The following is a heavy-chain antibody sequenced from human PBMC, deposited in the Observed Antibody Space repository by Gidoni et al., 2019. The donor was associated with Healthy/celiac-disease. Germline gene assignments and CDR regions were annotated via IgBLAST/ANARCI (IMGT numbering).Heavy chain of an antibody. V-gene: IGHV3-23*01. Sequence: ELQLLESGVALFQPGGSLSLSCAASGFPFSGYSLSWVRQAPGKGLEWVSAISGSGGSTYYADSVKGRFTISRDNSKNTLYLQMNSLRAEDTAVYYCAKDLVVVVAATQVGYFDYWGQGTLVTVSS. CDR1: GFPFSGYS. J-gene: IGHJ4*02. D-gene: IGHD2-15*01. CDR3: AKDLVVVVAATQVGYFDY. CDR2: ISGSGGST.